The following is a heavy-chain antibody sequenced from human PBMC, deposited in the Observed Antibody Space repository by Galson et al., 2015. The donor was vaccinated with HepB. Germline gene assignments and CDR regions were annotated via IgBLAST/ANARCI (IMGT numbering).Heavy chain of an antibody. CDR3: AISGVAGTATGRFDP. CDR1: GYTFTGYY. D-gene: IGHD6-19*01. J-gene: IGHJ5*02. CDR2: INPNSGGT. Sequence: SVKVSCKASGYTFTGYYMHWVRQAPGQGLEWMGWINPNSGGTNYAQKFQGWVTMTRDTSISTAYMELSRLRSDDTAVYYCAISGVAGTATGRFDPWGQVTHVT. V-gene: IGHV1-2*04.